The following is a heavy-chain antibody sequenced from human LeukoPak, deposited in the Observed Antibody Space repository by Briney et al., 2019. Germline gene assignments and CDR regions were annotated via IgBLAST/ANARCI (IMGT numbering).Heavy chain of an antibody. CDR3: TRGGSVPATRSFDY. CDR1: GFTVSSDY. CDR2: IYSGGTT. V-gene: IGHV3-66*01. J-gene: IGHJ4*02. Sequence: GGSLRLSCSASGFTVSSDYMSWVRQAPGKGLARLSVIYSGGTTYYADSVKGRFTISRDNFKNTVYLQMNSLRVEDTAMYYCTRGGSVPATRSFDYWGQGTLVTVSS. D-gene: IGHD6-19*01.